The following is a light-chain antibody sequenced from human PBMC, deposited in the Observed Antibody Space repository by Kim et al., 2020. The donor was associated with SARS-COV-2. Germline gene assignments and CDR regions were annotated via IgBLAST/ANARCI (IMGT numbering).Light chain of an antibody. J-gene: IGLJ1*01. Sequence: QSIAISCTGTSSDVVAYNFVSWYQQHPGKAPKLMIYDVTKRPSGVSNRFSGSKSGNTASLTISGLQAEDEADYFCGSYISSSDLYVFGSGTKVTVL. CDR2: DVT. CDR1: SSDVVAYNF. V-gene: IGLV2-14*03. CDR3: GSYISSSDLYV.